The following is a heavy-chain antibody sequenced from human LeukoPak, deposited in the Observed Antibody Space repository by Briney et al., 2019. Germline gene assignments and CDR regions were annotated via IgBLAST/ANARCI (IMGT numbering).Heavy chain of an antibody. Sequence: ASVKVSCKVSGYTLTELSMHWVRQAPGKGLEWMGGFDPEDGETIYAQKFQGRVTMTEDTSTDTAYMELSSLRSEDTAVYYCATTRIAEAGTPAKYYYYMDVWGKGTTVTVSS. V-gene: IGHV1-24*01. CDR3: ATTRIAEAGTPAKYYYYMDV. CDR1: GYTLTELS. CDR2: FDPEDGET. J-gene: IGHJ6*03. D-gene: IGHD6-19*01.